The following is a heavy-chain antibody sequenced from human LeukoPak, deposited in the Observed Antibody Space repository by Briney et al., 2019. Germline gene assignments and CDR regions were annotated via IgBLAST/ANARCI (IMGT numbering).Heavy chain of an antibody. V-gene: IGHV1-69*04. CDR1: GGTFSTYA. J-gene: IGHJ4*02. Sequence: SVKVSCKASGGTFSTYAISWVRQAPGQGLEWMGRIIPVIDISNYAQKFQGRVTITADKSTGTVCMELSRLRSEDTAVYYCLTYCSGTTCSSNYWGQGTLVTVSS. CDR3: LTYCSGTTCSSNY. CDR2: IIPVIDIS. D-gene: IGHD2-15*01.